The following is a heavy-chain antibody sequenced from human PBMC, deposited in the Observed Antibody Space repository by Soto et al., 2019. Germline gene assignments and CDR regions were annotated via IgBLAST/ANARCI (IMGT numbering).Heavy chain of an antibody. D-gene: IGHD3-10*01. J-gene: IGHJ4*02. CDR2: CRTVGDDATT. CDR3: AKKANSGQGSQCFDN. Sequence: EVKLLESGGGLVQPGGSLRLSCAASGFTFSSYSMSWVRQAPGKGLEWVSGCRTVGDDATTYYAESLKGRFTISRNNSKNMLFLQINSLGAEDTVIYYCAKKANSGQGSQCFDNGGQGTLVTVSS. V-gene: IGHV3-23*01. CDR1: GFTFSSYS.